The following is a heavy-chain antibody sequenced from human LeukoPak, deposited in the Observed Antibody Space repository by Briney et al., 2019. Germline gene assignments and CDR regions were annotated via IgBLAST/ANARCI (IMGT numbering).Heavy chain of an antibody. D-gene: IGHD6-13*01. V-gene: IGHV4-59*01. CDR2: IYYSGST. Sequence: SETLSLTSIQTGGSTCSYYASCMRQPPGKGLEWIGYIYYSGSTNYNPSLKSRVTISVDASKNQSSLKRSSVTAADTAVYYCARRLDSSTVAGLWTDPSGQGTLVTVSS. CDR3: ARRLDSSTVAGLWTDP. J-gene: IGHJ5*02. CDR1: GGSTCSYY.